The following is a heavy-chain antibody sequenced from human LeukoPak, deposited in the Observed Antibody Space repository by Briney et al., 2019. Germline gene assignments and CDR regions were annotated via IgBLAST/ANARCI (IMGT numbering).Heavy chain of an antibody. CDR3: ARLGLSAVAIFLIDY. Sequence: GGSLRLSCAASGFIFSTYGMHWVRQAPGKGLDWVALIWYDGSNKYYVESVKGRFTISRDNAKNSLYLQMNSLRAEDTAVYYCARLGLSAVAIFLIDYWGQGTLVTVSS. V-gene: IGHV3-33*01. D-gene: IGHD6-19*01. J-gene: IGHJ4*02. CDR2: IWYDGSNK. CDR1: GFIFSTYG.